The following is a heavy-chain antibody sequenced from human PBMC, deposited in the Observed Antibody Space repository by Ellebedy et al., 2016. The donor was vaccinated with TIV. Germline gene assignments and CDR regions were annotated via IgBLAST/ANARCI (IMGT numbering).Heavy chain of an antibody. D-gene: IGHD6-19*01. CDR1: GGSFSGYY. Sequence: MPSETLSLTCAVYGGSFSGYYWSWIRQPPGKGLEWIGEINHSGSTNYNSSLKSRVTISVDTSKNQFSLKLSTVTAADTAVYYCARSPHVAVAGNRWFDPWGQGTLVTVSS. V-gene: IGHV4-34*01. CDR3: ARSPHVAVAGNRWFDP. J-gene: IGHJ5*02. CDR2: INHSGST.